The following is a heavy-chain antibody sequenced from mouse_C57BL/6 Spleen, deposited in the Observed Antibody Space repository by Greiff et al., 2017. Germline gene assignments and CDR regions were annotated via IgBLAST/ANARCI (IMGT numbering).Heavy chain of an antibody. V-gene: IGHV2-5*01. Sequence: VKLMESGPGLVQPSQSLSITCTVSGFSLTSYGVHWVRQSPGKGLEWLGVIWRGGSTDYNAAFMPRLSITKDNSKSQVFFKMNSLQADDTAIYYCAKTGGTTEYYAMDYWGQGTSVTVSS. CDR1: GFSLTSYG. CDR3: AKTGGTTEYYAMDY. CDR2: IWRGGST. D-gene: IGHD1-1*01. J-gene: IGHJ4*01.